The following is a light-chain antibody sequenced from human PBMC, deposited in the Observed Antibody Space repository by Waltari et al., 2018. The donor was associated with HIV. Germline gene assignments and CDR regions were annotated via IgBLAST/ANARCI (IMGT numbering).Light chain of an antibody. V-gene: IGLV1-44*01. CDR2: SNH. J-gene: IGLJ3*02. CDR1: RSNLGSNI. Sequence: QCVLHQPPSASGDPGQRATIACSGSRSNLGSNIGNRYQQPPGTAPKLVIYSNHQRPSGVPDRFSGSNFGNSASLAISGLQSEDEADYYCEAWEGSLNDCVFGAGTKLTVL. CDR3: EAWEGSLNDCV.